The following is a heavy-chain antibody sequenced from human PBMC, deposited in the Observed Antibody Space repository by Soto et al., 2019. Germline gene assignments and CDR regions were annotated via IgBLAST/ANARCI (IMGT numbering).Heavy chain of an antibody. CDR1: GGTFSSYA. D-gene: IGHD2-2*01. CDR2: IIPIFGTA. Sequence: GASVKVSCKASGGTFSSYAISWVRQAPGQGLEWMGGIIPIFGTANYAQKFQGRVTITADESTSTAYMELSSLRSEDTAVYYCARAPAAPRLADNWFDPWGQGTLVTVSS. J-gene: IGHJ5*02. V-gene: IGHV1-69*13. CDR3: ARAPAAPRLADNWFDP.